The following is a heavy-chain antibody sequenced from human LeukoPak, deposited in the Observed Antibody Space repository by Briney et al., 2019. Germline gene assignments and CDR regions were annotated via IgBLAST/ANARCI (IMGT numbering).Heavy chain of an antibody. D-gene: IGHD3-22*01. CDR1: GCTFTGYY. CDR2: INPNSGGT. J-gene: IGHJ4*02. V-gene: IGHV1-2*02. CDR3: AREYYYDSSGYYGY. Sequence: ASVKVSCKASGCTFTGYYMHWVRQAPGQGLEWMGWINPNSGGTNYAQKFQGRVTMTRDTSISTAYMELSRLRSDDTAVYYCAREYYYDSSGYYGYWGQGTLVTVSS.